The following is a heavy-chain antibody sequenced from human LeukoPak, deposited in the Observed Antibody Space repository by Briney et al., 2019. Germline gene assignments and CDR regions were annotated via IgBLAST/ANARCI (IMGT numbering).Heavy chain of an antibody. V-gene: IGHV4-4*07. D-gene: IGHD3-3*01. CDR2: IYSSGST. CDR1: GGSISSYY. J-gene: IGHJ4*02. CDR3: ARDLGFWSGPDY. Sequence: SETLSLTCTVSGGSISSYYRSWIRQPAGKGLQWIGRIYSSGSTNYSPSLKSRVTMSVDTSKNQFSLRLTSVTAADTAVYYCARDLGFWSGPDYWGQGTLVTVSS.